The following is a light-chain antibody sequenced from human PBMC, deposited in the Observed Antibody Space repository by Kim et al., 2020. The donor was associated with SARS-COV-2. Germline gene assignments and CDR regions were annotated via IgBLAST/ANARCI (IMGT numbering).Light chain of an antibody. V-gene: IGLV4-69*01. CDR1: SGPSYYA. Sequence: ASVKTPCTLSSGPSYYAIAWHQQQPEKGPRYLMKVNSDGSHSKGDGISDRFSGSSSGAGRYLTISSLQSEDEADYHCQTWGNGIQVFGGGTQLTVL. CDR3: QTWGNGIQV. J-gene: IGLJ3*02. CDR2: VNSDGSH.